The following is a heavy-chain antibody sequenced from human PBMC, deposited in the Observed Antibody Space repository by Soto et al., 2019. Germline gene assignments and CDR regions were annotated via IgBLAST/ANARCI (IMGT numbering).Heavy chain of an antibody. D-gene: IGHD6-6*01. CDR1: GFTFSSYA. Sequence: QVQLVESGGGVVQPGRSLRLSCAASGFTFSSYAMHWVRQAPGKGLEWVAVISYDGSNKYYADSVKGRLTISRDNSKNTLYLQMNSLRAEDTAVYYCARWGRIAARRDAFDIWGQGTMVTVSS. CDR2: ISYDGSNK. J-gene: IGHJ3*02. CDR3: ARWGRIAARRDAFDI. V-gene: IGHV3-30-3*01.